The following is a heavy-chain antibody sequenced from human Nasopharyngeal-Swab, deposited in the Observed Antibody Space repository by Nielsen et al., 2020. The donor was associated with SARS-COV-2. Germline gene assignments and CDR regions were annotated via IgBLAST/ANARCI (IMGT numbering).Heavy chain of an antibody. CDR1: GGSISSYY. V-gene: IGHV4-59*12. J-gene: IGHJ6*03. Sequence: SETLSLTCTVSGGSISSYYWSWIRQPPGKGLEWIGYIYYSGSTNYNPSLKSRVTISVDTSKNQFSLKLSSVTAADTAVYYCARTRYSYGFFTTGRGGYMDVWGKGTTVTVSS. CDR2: IYYSGST. D-gene: IGHD5-18*01. CDR3: ARTRYSYGFFTTGRGGYMDV.